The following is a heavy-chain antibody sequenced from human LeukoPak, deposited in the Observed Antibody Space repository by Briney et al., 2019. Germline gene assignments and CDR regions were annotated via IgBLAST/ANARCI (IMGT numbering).Heavy chain of an antibody. CDR1: GHSISSYY. J-gene: IGHJ6*03. Sequence: SETLSLTCTVSGHSISSYYWSWIRQPPGKGLEWIGFIYYSGSTNYNPSLKSRVTISVDTSKNQFSLKLNSVTAADTAVYYCARSSEGRYYYDSSGFSYYYYYMDVWGKGTTVTISS. V-gene: IGHV4-59*01. CDR3: ARSSEGRYYYDSSGFSYYYYYMDV. CDR2: IYYSGST. D-gene: IGHD3-22*01.